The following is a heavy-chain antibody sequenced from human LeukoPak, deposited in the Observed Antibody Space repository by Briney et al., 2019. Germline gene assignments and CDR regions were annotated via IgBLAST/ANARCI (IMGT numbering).Heavy chain of an antibody. V-gene: IGHV3-33*01. CDR2: IWYDGSNK. Sequence: GGSLRLSCAASGFTFSSYGMHWVRQAPGKGLEWVAVIWYDGSNKYYADSVKGRFTISRGNAKNTLYLQMNSLRAEDTAVYYCARVIYSGWEGELSDWGQGTLVTVSS. CDR1: GFTFSSYG. CDR3: ARVIYSGWEGELSD. D-gene: IGHD6-19*01. J-gene: IGHJ4*02.